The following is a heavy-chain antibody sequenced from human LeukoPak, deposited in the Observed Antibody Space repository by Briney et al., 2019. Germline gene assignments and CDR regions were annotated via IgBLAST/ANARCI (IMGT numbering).Heavy chain of an antibody. CDR3: ARDFDDVNGDYYYIPDF. Sequence: GGSLRLSCAASGFKLSRNGMHWVRQAPGKGLEWVAFIRYDATKKFYGDSVRGRSTISRDDSKNTLYPQMNNLRHEDTAVYFCARDFDDVNGDYYYIPDFWGQGVLVTVSS. V-gene: IGHV3-30*02. CDR1: GFKLSRNG. D-gene: IGHD3-22*01. J-gene: IGHJ4*02. CDR2: IRYDATKK.